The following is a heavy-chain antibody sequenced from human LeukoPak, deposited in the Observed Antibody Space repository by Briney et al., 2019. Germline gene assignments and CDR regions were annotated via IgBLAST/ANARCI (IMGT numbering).Heavy chain of an antibody. V-gene: IGHV3-73*01. CDR3: ARRPEYNGRTDFDY. D-gene: IGHD1-26*01. CDR2: FRSKANNYAT. CDR1: GFTFSGSA. J-gene: IGHJ4*02. Sequence: GGSLRLSCAASGFTFSGSAIHWVRQASGKGLEWVGRFRSKANNYATTYTASVKGRFTISRDDSKNTAYLQMNSLKTEDTAVYYCARRPEYNGRTDFDYWGQGILVTVSS.